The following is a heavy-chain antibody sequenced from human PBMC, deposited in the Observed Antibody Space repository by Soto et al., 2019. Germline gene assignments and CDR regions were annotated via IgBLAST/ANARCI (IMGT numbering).Heavy chain of an antibody. Sequence: WYLRLSCAASVVTFSSYGMFWGRHGPGRGLDWVAFISYDGSNKCSDSVKGRFTISRDNSKNTLYLQMNSLRAEDTAVYYCASHLTAGQLGALYYRGQGTMLTVSS. CDR1: VVTFSSYG. J-gene: IGHJ4*02. V-gene: IGHV3-33*05. CDR3: ASHLTAGQLGALYY. D-gene: IGHD6-13*01. CDR2: ISYDGSNK.